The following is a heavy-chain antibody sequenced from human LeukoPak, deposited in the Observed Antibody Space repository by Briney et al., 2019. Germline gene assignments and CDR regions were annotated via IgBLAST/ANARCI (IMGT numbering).Heavy chain of an antibody. Sequence: SETLSLTCTVSGYSISSGYYWGWIRQPPGKGLEWIGSIYHSGSTYYNPSLKSRVTISVDTSKNQFSLKLSSVTAADTAVYYCARYHVLNRGVNWFDPWGQGALVTVSS. V-gene: IGHV4-38-2*02. J-gene: IGHJ5*02. CDR1: GYSISSGYY. D-gene: IGHD2-2*01. CDR3: ARYHVLNRGVNWFDP. CDR2: IYHSGST.